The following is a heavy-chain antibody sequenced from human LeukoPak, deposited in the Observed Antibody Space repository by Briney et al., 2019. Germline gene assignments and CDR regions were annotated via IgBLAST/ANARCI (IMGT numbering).Heavy chain of an antibody. J-gene: IGHJ4*02. V-gene: IGHV1-18*01. Sequence: ASVKVSCKASGYTFTSYGISWVRQAPGQGLEWMGWISAYNGNTNYAQKLQGRVTMTTDTSTSTAYMELRSLRSDDTAVYYCAREGAYDSSGYYLGDYWGQGTLVTVSS. CDR3: AREGAYDSSGYYLGDY. CDR1: GYTFTSYG. D-gene: IGHD3-22*01. CDR2: ISAYNGNT.